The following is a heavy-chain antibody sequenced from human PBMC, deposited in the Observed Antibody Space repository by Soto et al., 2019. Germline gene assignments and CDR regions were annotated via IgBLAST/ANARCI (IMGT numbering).Heavy chain of an antibody. Sequence: EVQLLESGGGLVQPGGSLRLSCAASGFTFSSYAMSWVRQVPGEGLEWVSAISGTGANTYYADSVKGRFTISRDNSKNTLYLQMNSLRADDAAVYYWVTLRFCTSSSCYGREGGYWGQGTLVTVSS. CDR1: GFTFSSYA. CDR2: ISGTGANT. CDR3: VTLRFCTSSSCYGREGGY. J-gene: IGHJ4*02. D-gene: IGHD2-2*01. V-gene: IGHV3-23*01.